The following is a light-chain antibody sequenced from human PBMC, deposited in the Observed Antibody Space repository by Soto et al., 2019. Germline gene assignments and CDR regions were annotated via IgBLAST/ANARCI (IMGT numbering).Light chain of an antibody. J-gene: IGKJ1*01. CDR3: QQYNSYSPT. V-gene: IGKV1-5*01. CDR2: DAS. CDR1: QSIRSW. Sequence: DIQMTQSPSTLSASVGDRVTITCRASQSIRSWLAWYQQKPGKAPKVLIYDASSLESGVPSRFSGSGSETEFTLTISGLQPGDSATYYCQQYNSYSPTFGQGTKV.